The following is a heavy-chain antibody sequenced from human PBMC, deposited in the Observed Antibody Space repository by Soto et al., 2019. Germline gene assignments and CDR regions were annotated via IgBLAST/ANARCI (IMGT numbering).Heavy chain of an antibody. J-gene: IGHJ6*03. Sequence: QVQLVQSGDEMRKPGASVKVSCQASGYTFSNYGITWVRQAPGQGLEWMGWISAHNGNSKYAQSLQGRLTLTTDTSTSTAYMELRSLRSDDTAVYYCARDWDFYGSGSPNHMDVWGKGTTVSVSS. CDR1: GYTFSNYG. CDR3: ARDWDFYGSGSPNHMDV. V-gene: IGHV1-18*01. CDR2: ISAHNGNS. D-gene: IGHD3-10*01.